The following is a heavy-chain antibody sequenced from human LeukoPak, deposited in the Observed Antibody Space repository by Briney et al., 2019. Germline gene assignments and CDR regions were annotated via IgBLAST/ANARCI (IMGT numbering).Heavy chain of an antibody. CDR1: GFTFSSYG. V-gene: IGHV3-33*01. J-gene: IGHJ4*02. CDR3: AISRVAVAGTIDY. CDR2: IWYDGSNK. Sequence: GGSLRLSCAASGFTFSSYGMHWVRQAPGKGLEWVAVIWYDGSNKYYADSVKGRFTISRDNSENTLYLQMNSLRAEDTAVYYCAISRVAVAGTIDYWGQGTLVTVSS. D-gene: IGHD6-19*01.